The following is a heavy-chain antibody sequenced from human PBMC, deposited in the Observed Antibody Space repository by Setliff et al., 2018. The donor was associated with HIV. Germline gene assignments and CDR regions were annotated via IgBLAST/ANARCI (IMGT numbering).Heavy chain of an antibody. J-gene: IGHJ4*02. CDR1: GDSISTGSYH. D-gene: IGHD1-26*01. V-gene: IGHV4-39*02. CDR2: IYYSGST. CDR3: AREGEILVGATAAYFDN. Sequence: SETLSLTCNVSGDSISTGSYHWGWIRQPPGKGLEWIGSIYYSGSTAYNWSLKSRVTISVDSSKSQFSLRLRSVTAADTAVYYCAREGEILVGATAAYFDNWGQGTLVTVSS.